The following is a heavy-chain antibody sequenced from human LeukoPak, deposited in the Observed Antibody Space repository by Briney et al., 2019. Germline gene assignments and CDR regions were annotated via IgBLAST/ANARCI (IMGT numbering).Heavy chain of an antibody. CDR2: ISAYNGNT. V-gene: IGHV1-18*01. Sequence: GASVKVSCKASGYTFTSYGISWVRQAPGQGLEWMGWISAYNGNTIYAQKLQGGVTMTTDTSTSTAYMELRSLRSDDTAVYYCARAQLERLASGTNDYWGQGTLVTVSS. D-gene: IGHD1-1*01. CDR3: ARAQLERLASGTNDY. J-gene: IGHJ4*02. CDR1: GYTFTSYG.